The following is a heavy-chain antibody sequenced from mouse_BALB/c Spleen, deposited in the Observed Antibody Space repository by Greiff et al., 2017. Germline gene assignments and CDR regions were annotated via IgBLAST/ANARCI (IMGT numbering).Heavy chain of an antibody. J-gene: IGHJ1*01. V-gene: IGHV14-3*02. CDR2: IDPANGNT. Sequence: EVQGVESGAELVKPGASVKLSCTASGFNIKDTYMHWVKQRPEQGLEWIGRIDPANGNTKYDPKFQGKATITADTSSNTAYLQLSSLTSEDTAVYYCASDGYFDVWGAGTTVTVSS. CDR3: ASDGYFDV. CDR1: GFNIKDTY.